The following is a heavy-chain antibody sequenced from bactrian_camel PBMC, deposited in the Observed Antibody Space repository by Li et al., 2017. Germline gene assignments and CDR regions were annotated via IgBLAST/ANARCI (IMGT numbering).Heavy chain of an antibody. D-gene: IGHD3*01. Sequence: VQLVESGGGLVQPGGSLRLSCAASGFTFSNYAMSWVRQAPGKGLEWVSAINSGGGRTYYADSVKGRFTISRDNAKNTLYLQMNSLKPEDTAVYYCAAVRDDHCSGSWCSLSGFGYWGQGTQVTVS. J-gene: IGHJ6*01. CDR2: INSGGGRT. CDR1: GFTFSNYA. CDR3: AAVRDDHCSGSWCSLSGFGY. V-gene: IGHV3S31*01.